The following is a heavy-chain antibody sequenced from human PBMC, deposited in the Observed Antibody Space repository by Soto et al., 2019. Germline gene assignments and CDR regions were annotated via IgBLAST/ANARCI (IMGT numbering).Heavy chain of an antibody. Sequence: QVQLQQWGAGLLKPSETLSLTCAVYGGSFSGYYWSWIRQPPGKGLEWIGEINHSGSTNYNPSLKSGLTISVDTSKNQFSLKLSSVTAAATAVYYCARVTGRYYYGMDVWGQGTTVTVSS. J-gene: IGHJ6*02. CDR3: ARVTGRYYYGMDV. CDR2: INHSGST. V-gene: IGHV4-34*01. CDR1: GGSFSGYY.